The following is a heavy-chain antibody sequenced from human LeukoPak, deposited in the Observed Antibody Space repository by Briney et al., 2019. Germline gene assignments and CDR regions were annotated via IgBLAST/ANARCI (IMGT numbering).Heavy chain of an antibody. V-gene: IGHV1-46*01. J-gene: IGHJ6*03. Sequence: ASVKVSCKASGYTFTSYYMHWVRQAPGQGLEWMGIINPSGGSTSHAQKFQGRVTMTRDMSTSTVYMELSSLRSEDTAVYYCARDLTRTTVTTVYYYYYMDVWGKGTTVTVSS. CDR3: ARDLTRTTVTTVYYYYYMDV. CDR2: INPSGGST. D-gene: IGHD4-17*01. CDR1: GYTFTSYY.